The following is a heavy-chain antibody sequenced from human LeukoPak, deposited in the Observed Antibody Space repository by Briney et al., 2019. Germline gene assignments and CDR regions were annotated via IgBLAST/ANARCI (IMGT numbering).Heavy chain of an antibody. J-gene: IGHJ6*03. Sequence: GGSLRLSCAASGFTFSSYSMNWVRQAPGKGLEWVSYISSSSSTIYYADSVKGRFTISRDNAKNSLYLRMNSLRAEDTAVYYCAKSYSYYHMDDWGKGTSVTVSS. CDR3: AKSYSYYHMDD. CDR1: GFTFSSYS. CDR2: ISSSSSTI. V-gene: IGHV3-48*01.